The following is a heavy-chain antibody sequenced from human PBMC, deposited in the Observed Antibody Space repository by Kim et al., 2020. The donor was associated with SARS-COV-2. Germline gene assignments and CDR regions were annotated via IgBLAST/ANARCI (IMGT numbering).Heavy chain of an antibody. CDR1: GYTFTRFA. J-gene: IGHJ4*02. CDR3: ARQKMVGATHIGPPSRVDF. CDR2: ISAYHDQP. D-gene: IGHD1-26*01. Sequence: ASVKVSCKASGYTFTRFAIAWVRQAPGQGLEWMGWISAYHDQPFYAQSLQGRVTMTLETSTNTVYMELRSLRSDDTAVYYCARQKMVGATHIGPPSRVDFWGQGSLVTVSS. V-gene: IGHV1-18*04.